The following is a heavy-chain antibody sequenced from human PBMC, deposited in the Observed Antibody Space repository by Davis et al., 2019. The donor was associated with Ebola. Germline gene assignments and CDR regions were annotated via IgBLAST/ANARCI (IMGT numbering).Heavy chain of an antibody. CDR2: INHSGST. CDR3: ARDLRSRRYSSSPYYYGMDV. D-gene: IGHD6-6*01. J-gene: IGHJ6*02. V-gene: IGHV4-34*01. CDR1: GGSFSGYY. Sequence: PSETLSLTCAVYGGSFSGYYWSWIRQPPGKGLEWIGEINHSGSTNYNPSLKSRVTISVDTSKNQFSLKLSSVTAADTAVYYCARDLRSRRYSSSPYYYGMDVWGQGTTVTVSS.